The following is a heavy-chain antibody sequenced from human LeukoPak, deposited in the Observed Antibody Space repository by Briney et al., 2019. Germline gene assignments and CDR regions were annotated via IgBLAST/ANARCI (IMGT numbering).Heavy chain of an antibody. J-gene: IGHJ3*02. CDR1: GGSISSYY. Sequence: SETLSLTCTVSGGSISSYYWSWIRQPPGKGLEWIGYIYYSGSTNYNPSLKSRVTISVDTSKNQFSLKLSSVTAVDTAVYYCASKGFKDAFDIWGQGTMVTVSS. V-gene: IGHV4-59*01. CDR3: ASKGFKDAFDI. CDR2: IYYSGST.